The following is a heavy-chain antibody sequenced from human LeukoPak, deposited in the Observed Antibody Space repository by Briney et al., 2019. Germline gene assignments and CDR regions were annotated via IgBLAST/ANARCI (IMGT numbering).Heavy chain of an antibody. V-gene: IGHV4-59*01. CDR1: GGSISSYY. D-gene: IGHD2-2*01. CDR2: IYYSGST. CDR3: SRLKCISTTCPSRYVMDV. Sequence: SETLSLTCSVSGGSISSYYWSWIPQPPGKGLEYIGYIYYSGSTNDNPSLKSRVTISVDTSKDQFSLNLTSVTAADTAVYYCSRLKCISTTCPSRYVMDVWGQGATVTVSS. J-gene: IGHJ6*02.